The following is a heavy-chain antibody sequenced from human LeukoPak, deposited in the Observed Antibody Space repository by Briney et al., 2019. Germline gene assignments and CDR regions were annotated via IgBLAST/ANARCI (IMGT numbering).Heavy chain of an antibody. CDR1: GFTFSSYA. D-gene: IGHD5-18*01. CDR3: AKRTRGYSYGTLDY. V-gene: IGHV3-23*01. J-gene: IGHJ4*02. CDR2: ISGNGGTT. Sequence: GGSLRLSCAASGFTFSSYAMTWVRQAPGRGLEWVSAISGNGGTTYYADSVKGRFAISRDNSKNTLFLQMNSLRAEDTAVYYCAKRTRGYSYGTLDYWGQGTLVTVSS.